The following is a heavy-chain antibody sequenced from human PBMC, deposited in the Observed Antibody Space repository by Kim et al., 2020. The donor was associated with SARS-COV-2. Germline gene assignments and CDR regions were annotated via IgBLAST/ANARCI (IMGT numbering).Heavy chain of an antibody. CDR3: ARDASLQLWLRYFDY. CDR1: GFTFSSYS. V-gene: IGHV3-21*01. J-gene: IGHJ4*02. CDR2: ISSSSSYI. Sequence: GGSLRLSCGASGFTFSSYSMNWVRQAPGKGLEWVSSISSSSSYIYYADSVKGRFTISRDNAKNSLYLQMNSLRAEDTAVYYCARDASLQLWLRYFDYWGQGTLVTVSS. D-gene: IGHD5-18*01.